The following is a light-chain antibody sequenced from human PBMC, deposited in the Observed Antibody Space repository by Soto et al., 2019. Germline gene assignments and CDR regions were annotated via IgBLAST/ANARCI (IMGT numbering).Light chain of an antibody. V-gene: IGKV2-30*02. CDR2: EVS. CDR1: QSLIHSDGNTY. CDR3: MLGTLWPWT. J-gene: IGKJ1*01. Sequence: DVVMTQSPLSLPVTLGQPASISCRSSQSLIHSDGNTYLSWFQQRPGQSPRRLIYEVSDRDSGVPDRFTGSGSGLDFTLKSSSVEAEDVGVDYCMLGTLWPWTFGQGTEVEIK.